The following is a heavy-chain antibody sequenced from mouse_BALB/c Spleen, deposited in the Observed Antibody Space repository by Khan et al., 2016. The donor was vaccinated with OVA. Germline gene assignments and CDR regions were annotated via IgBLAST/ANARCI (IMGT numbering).Heavy chain of an antibody. CDR2: ITSGGSF. Sequence: EVRLQESGPGLVKPSQSLSITCSVTGYSITSGYYWNWIRQFPGNKLEWMGYITSGGSFNYHQSLKNRISLTRDTSNNQFFLKLNSVTPEDTATYYCARAGRCFDYWGQGTLFTVSA. D-gene: IGHD3-3*01. CDR3: ARAGRCFDY. V-gene: IGHV3-6*02. CDR1: GYSITSGYY. J-gene: IGHJ3*01.